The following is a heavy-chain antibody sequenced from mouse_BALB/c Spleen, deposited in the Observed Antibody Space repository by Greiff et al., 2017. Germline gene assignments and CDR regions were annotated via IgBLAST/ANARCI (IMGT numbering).Heavy chain of an antibody. V-gene: IGHV10-1*02. CDR3: VRHGYYSYAMDY. Sequence: EVQLVESGGGLVQPKGSLKLSCAASGFTFNTYAMNWVRQAPGKGLEWVARIRSKSNNYATYYADSVKDRFTISRDDSQSMLYLQMNNLKTEDTAMYYCVRHGYYSYAMDYWGQGTSVTVSS. D-gene: IGHD2-3*01. J-gene: IGHJ4*01. CDR2: IRSKSNNYAT. CDR1: GFTFNTYA.